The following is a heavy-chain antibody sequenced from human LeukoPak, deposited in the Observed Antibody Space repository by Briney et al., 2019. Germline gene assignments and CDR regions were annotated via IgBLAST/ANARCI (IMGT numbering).Heavy chain of an antibody. CDR2: IGTAGDT. D-gene: IGHD1-26*01. Sequence: PGGSLRLSCAASGFTLSSYAMHWARQPAGKGLEWVSAIGTAGDTFYPGSVKGRFTISRENAKKSLFLQMNSLRAEDTAVYYCARQNTPHGNFDYWGQGTLVTVSS. V-gene: IGHV3-13*01. J-gene: IGHJ4*02. CDR1: GFTLSSYA. CDR3: ARQNTPHGNFDY.